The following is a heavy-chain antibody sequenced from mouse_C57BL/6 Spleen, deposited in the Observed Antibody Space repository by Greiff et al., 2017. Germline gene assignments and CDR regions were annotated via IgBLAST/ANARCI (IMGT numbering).Heavy chain of an antibody. CDR2: ISYDGSN. J-gene: IGHJ3*01. CDR3: ARASTMITAWFAY. V-gene: IGHV3-6*01. Sequence: DVQLQESGPGLVKPSQSLSLTCSVTGYSITSGYYWNWIRQFPGNKLEWMGYISYDGSNNYNPSLKNRISITRDTSKNQFFLKLNSVTTEDTATYYCARASTMITAWFAYWGQGTLVTVSA. D-gene: IGHD2-4*01. CDR1: GYSITSGYY.